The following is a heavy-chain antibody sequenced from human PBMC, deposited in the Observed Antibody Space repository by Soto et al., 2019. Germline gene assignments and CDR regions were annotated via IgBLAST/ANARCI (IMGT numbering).Heavy chain of an antibody. CDR3: ARDTPYYDFWSGYYQGPRYYYGMDV. V-gene: IGHV4-39*02. J-gene: IGHJ6*02. D-gene: IGHD3-3*01. CDR2: FYYSGST. Sequence: SETLSLTCTVSGGSISRSSYSWGCIRQPPGKGPEWIGTFYYSGSTYYNPSLNSRVTISVDTTKNQFFLKLNSVTAADTAVYYCARDTPYYDFWSGYYQGPRYYYGMDVWGQGTTVT. CDR1: GGSISRSSYS.